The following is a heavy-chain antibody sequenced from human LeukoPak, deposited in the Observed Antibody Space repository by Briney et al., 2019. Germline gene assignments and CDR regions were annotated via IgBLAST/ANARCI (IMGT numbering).Heavy chain of an antibody. CDR3: AKELDTMIFDY. D-gene: IGHD3-22*01. J-gene: IGHJ4*02. CDR1: GFNFDRYT. CDR2: AGWAGGTT. Sequence: GGSLRLSCATSGFNFDRYTIHWVRQATGKGLEWVSLAGWAGGTTFYSDSVRGRVSISRDSGRKSVYLQMNSLTTDDTAFYFCAKELDTMIFDYWGQGAPVTVSS. V-gene: IGHV3-43*01.